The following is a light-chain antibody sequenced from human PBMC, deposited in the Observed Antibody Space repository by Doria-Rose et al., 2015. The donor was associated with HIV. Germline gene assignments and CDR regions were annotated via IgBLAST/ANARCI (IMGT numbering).Light chain of an antibody. V-gene: IGKV4-1*01. J-gene: IGKJ3*01. CDR3: QQYYDTPS. Sequence: EIVMTHSPESLGMSLGERATLNCKSNQSLLYTSKNYLAWYQQKPGQPPKLLIYWASTRQSGVPARFSGSGSGTDFTLTISSLEAEDVAVYYCQQYYDTPSFGPGTTVDIK. CDR1: QSLLYTSKNY. CDR2: WAS.